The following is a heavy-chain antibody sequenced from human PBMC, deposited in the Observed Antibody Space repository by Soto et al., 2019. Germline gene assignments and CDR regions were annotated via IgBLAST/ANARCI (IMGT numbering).Heavy chain of an antibody. CDR2: IYHSGDN. Sequence: LQLQESGPGLVKPSGTLSLPCDVSGASVTTDTWWSWVRQSPGKGLEWIGEIYHSGDNNYNPSRKCRSSMSIDTSANQVPLRLTSVTAADTAVFFGARVNHEIASVVSFDTWGQGILVTVSS. CDR1: GASVTTDTW. CDR3: ARVNHEIASVVSFDT. J-gene: IGHJ5*02. V-gene: IGHV4-4*02. D-gene: IGHD2-21*01.